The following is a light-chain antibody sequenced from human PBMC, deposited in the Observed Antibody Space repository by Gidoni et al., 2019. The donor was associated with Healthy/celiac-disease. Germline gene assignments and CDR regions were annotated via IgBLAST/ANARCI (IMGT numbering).Light chain of an antibody. V-gene: IGKV3-20*01. CDR3: QRYDTSGPRT. CDR1: ESVIRSY. J-gene: IGKJ1*01. CDR2: ATF. Sequence: EIVFTQSPGTLSLSPGEGATLSCRASESVIRSYLSWYQKKPGQAPRLLIYATFNRAAGVPDRFSGSGSGTDFTLTISRLEPEDFAVYYCQRYDTSGPRTFGQGTKVEIK.